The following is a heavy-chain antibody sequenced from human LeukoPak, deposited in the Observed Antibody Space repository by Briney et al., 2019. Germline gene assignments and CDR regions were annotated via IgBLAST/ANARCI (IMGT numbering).Heavy chain of an antibody. Sequence: TFSSYWMSWVRQPPGKGLEWIGSIYYSGSTYYNPSLKSRVTISVDTSKNQFSLKLSSVTAADTAVYYCARQIGYCSSTSCYNWFDPWGQGTLVTVSS. V-gene: IGHV4-39*01. CDR3: ARQIGYCSSTSCYNWFDP. D-gene: IGHD2-2*01. CDR1: TFSSYW. J-gene: IGHJ5*02. CDR2: IYYSGST.